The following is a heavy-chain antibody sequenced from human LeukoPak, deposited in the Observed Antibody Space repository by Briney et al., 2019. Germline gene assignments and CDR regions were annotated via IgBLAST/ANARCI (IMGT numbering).Heavy chain of an antibody. V-gene: IGHV3-53*01. D-gene: IGHD1-1*01. J-gene: IGHJ6*02. CDR1: GFIVSSNY. Sequence: PGGSLRLSCAASGFIVSSNYMNWVRQAPGKGLEWIAVLYSGGSAYYADSVKGRFTISRDNSKNTLYLQIYSLRAEDTAIYYCARDSETETGWCYYGMDVWGQGTTVTVSS. CDR2: LYSGGSA. CDR3: ARDSETETGWCYYGMDV.